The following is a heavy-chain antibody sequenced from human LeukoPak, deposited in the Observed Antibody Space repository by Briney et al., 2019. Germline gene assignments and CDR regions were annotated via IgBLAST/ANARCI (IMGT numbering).Heavy chain of an antibody. CDR3: ARVGHGYYDSSGPDAFDI. CDR1: GYTFTSYG. D-gene: IGHD3-22*01. V-gene: IGHV1-18*01. Sequence: ASVKVSCKASGYTFTSYGISWVRQAPGQGLEWMGWISAYNGNTNYAQKLQGRVTMTTDTSTSTAYMELRSLRSEDTAVYYCARVGHGYYDSSGPDAFDIWGQGTMVTVSS. J-gene: IGHJ3*02. CDR2: ISAYNGNT.